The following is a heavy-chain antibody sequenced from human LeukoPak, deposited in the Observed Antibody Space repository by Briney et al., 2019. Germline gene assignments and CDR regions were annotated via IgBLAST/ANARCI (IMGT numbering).Heavy chain of an antibody. Sequence: SETLSLTCTASGGSISSGSYYWSWIRQPAGKGLEWIGRIYTSGSTNYNPSLKSRVTISVDTSKNQFSLKLSSVTAADTAVYYCAREVDAAAAYNWFDPWGQGTLVTVSS. J-gene: IGHJ5*02. CDR3: AREVDAAAAYNWFDP. D-gene: IGHD2-2*01. V-gene: IGHV4-61*02. CDR2: IYTSGST. CDR1: GGSISSGSYY.